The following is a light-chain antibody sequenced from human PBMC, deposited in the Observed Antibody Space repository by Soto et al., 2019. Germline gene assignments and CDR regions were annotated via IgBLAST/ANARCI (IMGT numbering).Light chain of an antibody. CDR2: EVS. V-gene: IGLV2-23*02. CDR3: CSYAGSRTYYV. Sequence: QSALTQPASVSGSPGQSITISCTGTSSDIGSYNLVSWYQQHPGEAPKLMIYEVSERPSGVSSRFSASKSGNTASLTISGLQAEDEAEYYCCSYAGSRTYYVFGTGTKLTVL. J-gene: IGLJ1*01. CDR1: SSDIGSYNL.